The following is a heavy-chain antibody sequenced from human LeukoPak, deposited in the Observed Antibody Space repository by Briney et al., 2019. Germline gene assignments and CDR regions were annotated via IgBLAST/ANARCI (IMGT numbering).Heavy chain of an antibody. Sequence: SETLSLTCTVSGGSISSSDYYWSWVRQPPGQGLEWIGYIHYSGSTYYNPCLNSRLTISVDTSKEQFSLKLSSVTAADTAVYYCARDALYCSSTSCYSWFDPWGQGTLVTVSS. V-gene: IGHV4-30-4*01. CDR3: ARDALYCSSTSCYSWFDP. CDR2: IHYSGST. D-gene: IGHD2-2*02. J-gene: IGHJ5*02. CDR1: GGSISSSDYY.